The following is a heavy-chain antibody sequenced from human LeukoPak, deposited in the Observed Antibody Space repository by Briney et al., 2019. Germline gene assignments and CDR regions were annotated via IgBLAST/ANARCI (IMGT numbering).Heavy chain of an antibody. CDR3: ARSPVDTAMEEIAFDI. CDR2: IYYSGST. D-gene: IGHD5-18*01. J-gene: IGHJ3*02. V-gene: IGHV4-59*08. Sequence: TSETLSLTCTVSGGSISSYYWSWIRQPPGKGLEWIGYIYYSGSTNYNPSLKSRVTISVDTSKNQFSLKLSSVTAADTAVYYCARSPVDTAMEEIAFDIWGQGTMVTVSS. CDR1: GGSISSYY.